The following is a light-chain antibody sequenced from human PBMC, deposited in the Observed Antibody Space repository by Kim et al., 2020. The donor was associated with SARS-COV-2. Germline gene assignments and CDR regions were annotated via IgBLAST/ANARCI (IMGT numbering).Light chain of an antibody. CDR3: QSYDSSNPWV. V-gene: IGLV6-57*03. CDR1: SGSLASNY. Sequence: KTVTLSCTRGSGSLASNYVQWYQQRPGSAPTTVIYEDNQRPSGVPDRFSGSIDSSSNSASLTISGLKTEDEADYYCQSYDSSNPWVFGGGTQLTVL. CDR2: EDN. J-gene: IGLJ3*02.